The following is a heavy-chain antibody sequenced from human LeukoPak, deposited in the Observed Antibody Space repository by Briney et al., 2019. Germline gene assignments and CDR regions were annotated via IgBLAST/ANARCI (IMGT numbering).Heavy chain of an antibody. CDR1: GFTFHDYA. CDR2: IRWNSGGI. V-gene: IGHV3-9*01. D-gene: IGHD3-22*01. J-gene: IGHJ4*02. CDR3: ANGDDSSGYYYTRTY. Sequence: GGSLRLSCAASGFTFHDYAMHWVRQAPGKGLEWVSGIRWNSGGIAYADSVKGRFTISRDNAKNPLYLQVNNLRAEDTALYYCANGDDSSGYYYTRTYWGQGTLVTVSS.